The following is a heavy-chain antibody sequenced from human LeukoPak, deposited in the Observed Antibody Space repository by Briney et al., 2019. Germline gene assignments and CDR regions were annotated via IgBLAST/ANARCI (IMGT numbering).Heavy chain of an antibody. CDR2: INPSGGST. Sequence: ASVKVSCKASGYTFIGYYIHWVRQAPGQALEWMGIINPSGGSTSYAQKFQGRVTMTRDMSTSTDYMELSSLRSEDTAVYYCARDNSVEDTAWWFDSWGQGTLVTVSS. CDR3: ARDNSVEDTAWWFDS. J-gene: IGHJ5*01. CDR1: GYTFIGYY. D-gene: IGHD4-23*01. V-gene: IGHV1-46*01.